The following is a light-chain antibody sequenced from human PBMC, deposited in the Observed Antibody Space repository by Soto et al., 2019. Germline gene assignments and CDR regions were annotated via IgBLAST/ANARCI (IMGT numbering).Light chain of an antibody. CDR3: SSYTSLTTWV. J-gene: IGLJ3*02. CDR2: EVT. Sequence: QSALTQPASVSGSPGQSITISCTGTSSDVGAYNYVSWYQQHPGKAPKLMIYEVTYRPSGVSDRFSGSRSGNTASLTISGLQAEDESDYYCSSYTSLTTWVFGGGTTLTVL. CDR1: SSDVGAYNY. V-gene: IGLV2-14*01.